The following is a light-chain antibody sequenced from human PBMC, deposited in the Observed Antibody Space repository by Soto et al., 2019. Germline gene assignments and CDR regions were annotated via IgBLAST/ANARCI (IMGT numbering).Light chain of an antibody. CDR1: TSDVGGYNY. CDR3: SSYTSSSTVV. J-gene: IGLJ2*01. Sequence: QSVLTQPASVSGSPGQSITISSTGTTSDVGGYNYLSWYQQHPGKAPKLMIYEVSNRPSGVSNRFSGSKSGNTASLTISGLQAEDEADYYCSSYTSSSTVVFGGVTKLTVL. CDR2: EVS. V-gene: IGLV2-14*01.